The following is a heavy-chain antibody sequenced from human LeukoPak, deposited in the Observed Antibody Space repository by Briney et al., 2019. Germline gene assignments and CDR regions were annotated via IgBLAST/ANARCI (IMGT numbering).Heavy chain of an antibody. CDR3: ARDEGGGYSYGSRLGY. Sequence: GGSLRLSCAASGFTFDDYAMHWVRQAPGKGLEWVSGISWNSGSIGYADSVKGRFTISRDNAKNSLYLQMNSLRAEDTAVYYCARDEGGGYSYGSRLGYWGQGTLVTVSS. D-gene: IGHD5-18*01. J-gene: IGHJ4*02. CDR2: ISWNSGSI. V-gene: IGHV3-9*01. CDR1: GFTFDDYA.